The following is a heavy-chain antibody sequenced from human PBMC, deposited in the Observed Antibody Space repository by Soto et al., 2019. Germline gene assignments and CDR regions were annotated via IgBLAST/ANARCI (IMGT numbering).Heavy chain of an antibody. CDR2: ISYDGSNK. D-gene: IGHD3-10*01. Sequence: GGSLRLSCAASGFTFSSYGMHWVRQAPGKGLEWVAVISYDGSNKYYADSVKGRFTISRDNSKNTRYLQMNSLRAEDTAVYYCAKDRRVAGAVLLWFGGDRFDPWGQGTLVTVSS. J-gene: IGHJ5*02. V-gene: IGHV3-30*18. CDR1: GFTFSSYG. CDR3: AKDRRVAGAVLLWFGGDRFDP.